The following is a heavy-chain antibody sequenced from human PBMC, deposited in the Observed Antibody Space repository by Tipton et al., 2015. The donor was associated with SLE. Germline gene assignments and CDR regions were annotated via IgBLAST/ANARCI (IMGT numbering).Heavy chain of an antibody. CDR2: IYHSGST. D-gene: IGHD4-11*01. J-gene: IGHJ5*02. Sequence: TLSLTCTVSGYSISSGYYWGWIRQPPGKGLEWIGTIYHSGSTYYNPSLKSRVTISVDTSKNQFSLRLSSVTSVETAVYYCAREGYSREGNGFDPWGQGTLVTVSS. V-gene: IGHV4-38-2*02. CDR3: AREGYSREGNGFDP. CDR1: GYSISSGYY.